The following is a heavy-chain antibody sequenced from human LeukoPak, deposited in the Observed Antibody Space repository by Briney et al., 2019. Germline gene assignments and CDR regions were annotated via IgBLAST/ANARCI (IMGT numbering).Heavy chain of an antibody. CDR1: GGSLSSYH. CDR3: ARLSRGAGAAKTFDY. D-gene: IGHD6-13*01. V-gene: IGHV4-59*08. CDR2: VFYTGKA. Sequence: PSETLSLTCTVSGGSLSSYHWSWFRQPPGKGLEWMGHVFYTGKAVYSSSLTGRVTISVDTSKNQFSLRLASVTAADTALYYCARLSRGAGAAKTFDYWGQGILVTVSS. J-gene: IGHJ4*02.